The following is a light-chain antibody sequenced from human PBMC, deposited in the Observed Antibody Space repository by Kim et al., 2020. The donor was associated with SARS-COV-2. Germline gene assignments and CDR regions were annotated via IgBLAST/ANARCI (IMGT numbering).Light chain of an antibody. CDR1: KLGDKY. V-gene: IGLV3-1*01. CDR2: QDS. J-gene: IGLJ2*01. Sequence: VSPGHTASSTCSGDKLGDKYACWYQQKPGQSPVLVIYQDSKRPAGIPVRFSGSNSGTTATMTISGTQAMAEADYYCQAGDSSTVVFGGGTQLTVL. CDR3: QAGDSSTVV.